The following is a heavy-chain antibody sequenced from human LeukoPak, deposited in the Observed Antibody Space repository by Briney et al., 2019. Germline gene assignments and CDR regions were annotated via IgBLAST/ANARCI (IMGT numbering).Heavy chain of an antibody. CDR3: ASAPIVAGGPGGGFDY. CDR2: ISSSSSTI. J-gene: IGHJ4*02. Sequence: GGSLRLSCAASGFTFSSYSTNWVRQAPGKGLEWASYISSSSSTIYYADSVKGRFTIPRDNAKNSLYLQMNSLRAEDTAVYYCASAPIVAGGPGGGFDYWGQGTLVTVSS. D-gene: IGHD2/OR15-2a*01. V-gene: IGHV3-48*01. CDR1: GFTFSSYS.